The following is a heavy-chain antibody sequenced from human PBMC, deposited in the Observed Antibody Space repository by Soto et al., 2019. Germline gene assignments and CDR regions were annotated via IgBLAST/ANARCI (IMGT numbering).Heavy chain of an antibody. J-gene: IGHJ5*02. CDR1: GFTFSSYS. D-gene: IGHD3-10*01. V-gene: IGHV3-21*01. Sequence: GGSLRLSCAASGFTFSSYSMNWVRQAPGKGLEWVSSISSSSSYIYYADSVKGRFTISRDNAKNSLYLQMNSLRAEDKAVYYCARDLTVRGVISMNHWFDPWGQGTLVTVSS. CDR2: ISSSSSYI. CDR3: ARDLTVRGVISMNHWFDP.